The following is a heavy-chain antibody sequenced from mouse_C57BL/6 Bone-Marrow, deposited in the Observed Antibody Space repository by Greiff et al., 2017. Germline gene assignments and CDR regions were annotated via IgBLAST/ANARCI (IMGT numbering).Heavy chain of an antibody. CDR1: GFTFSSYG. J-gene: IGHJ4*01. V-gene: IGHV5-6*01. CDR2: ISSGGSYT. Sequence: VQLQQSGGDLVKPGGSLKLSCAASGFTFSSYGMSWVRQTPDKRLEWVATISSGGSYTYYPDSVKGRFTISRDNAKNTLYLQMSSLKSEDTAMYYCARPQGYAMDYWGQGTSVTVSS. CDR3: ARPQGYAMDY.